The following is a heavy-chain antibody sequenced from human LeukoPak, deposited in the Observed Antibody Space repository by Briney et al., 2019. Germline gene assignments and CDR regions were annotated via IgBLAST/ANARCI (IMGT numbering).Heavy chain of an antibody. CDR2: IYTGGTT. CDR3: ARDSSSYYFDY. CDR1: GFSVTSNH. D-gene: IGHD6-6*01. V-gene: IGHV3-66*01. J-gene: IGHJ4*02. Sequence: GGSLRLSCAASGFSVTSNHMNWVRQAPGKGLEWVSIIYTGGTTHYADSLNDRFTISRDDSVNTLYLQMNSLRAEDTAVYYCARDSSSYYFDYWGQGTLVTVSS.